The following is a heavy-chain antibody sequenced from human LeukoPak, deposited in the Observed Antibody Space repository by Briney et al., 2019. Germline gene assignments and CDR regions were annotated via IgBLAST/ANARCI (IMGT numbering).Heavy chain of an antibody. V-gene: IGHV3-48*01. CDR3: ARDRHVPGLYYYYMDV. J-gene: IGHJ6*03. D-gene: IGHD6-6*01. CDR1: GFTFISYS. CDR2: ISSSSATI. Sequence: GGSLRLSCAASGFTFISYSMNWVRQAPGKGLESISYISSSSATIFYADSVKGRFTISRDNDKNSLYLQMNSLRPEDTAVYFCARDRHVPGLYYYYMDVWGKGTTVTVSS.